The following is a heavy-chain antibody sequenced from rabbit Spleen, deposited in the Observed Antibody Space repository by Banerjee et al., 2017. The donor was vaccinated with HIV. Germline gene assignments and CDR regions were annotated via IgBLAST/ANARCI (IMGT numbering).Heavy chain of an antibody. CDR2: IEPIFGNT. CDR3: ARDTGSSFSSYGMDL. D-gene: IGHD8-1*01. Sequence: EQLKESGGGLVQPGGSLKLSCKASGFDFSNYGVSWVRQAPGKGLEWIGYIEPIFGNTYYANWVNGRFTISSHNARNTLYLQLNSLTAANTASYFCARDTGSSFSSYGMDLWGPGSLVTVS. CDR1: GFDFSNYG. V-gene: IGHV1S47*01. J-gene: IGHJ6*01.